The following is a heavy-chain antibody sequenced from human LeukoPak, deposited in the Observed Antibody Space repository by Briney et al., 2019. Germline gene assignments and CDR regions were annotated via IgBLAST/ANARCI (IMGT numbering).Heavy chain of an antibody. V-gene: IGHV3-53*01. CDR3: ARDRYYGSGSYPSYFDY. CDR1: GFTVSSNY. CDR2: IYSGGST. Sequence: GGSLRLSCAASGFTVSSNYMSWVRQAPGKGLEWVSVIYSGGSTYYADSVKGRFTISRDNSKNTLYLQMNSLRAEDTAVYYCARDRYYGSGSYPSYFDYWGQGTLVTVSS. J-gene: IGHJ4*02. D-gene: IGHD3-10*01.